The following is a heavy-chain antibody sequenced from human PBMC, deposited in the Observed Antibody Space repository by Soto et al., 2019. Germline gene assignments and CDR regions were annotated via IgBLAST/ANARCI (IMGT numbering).Heavy chain of an antibody. D-gene: IGHD3-16*01. CDR3: ARASISNYAWDP. V-gene: IGHV4-61*01. CDR1: GGSVSSNSYY. CDR2: IYYSGIT. Sequence: NPSETLSLTCTVSGGSVSSNSYYWSWIRQPPGKGLECIGYIYYSGITNNNPSLKSRVTISLDMSKNQVSLNLRSVTAADTAVYYCARASISNYAWDPWGRGTLVTVSS. J-gene: IGHJ5*02.